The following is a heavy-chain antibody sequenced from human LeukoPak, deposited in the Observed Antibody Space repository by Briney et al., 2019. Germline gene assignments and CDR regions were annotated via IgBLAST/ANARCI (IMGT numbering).Heavy chain of an antibody. D-gene: IGHD3-22*01. V-gene: IGHV3-74*01. J-gene: IGHJ4*02. Sequence: GGSLRLSCTASGFTFSSYWMNWVRHAPGKGLVWVSRINSDGSSTSYADSVKGRFTISRDNSKNTLYLQMNSLRAEDTAVYYCAKPPYYYDSSGYYGPFDYWGQGTLVTVSS. CDR1: GFTFSSYW. CDR2: INSDGSST. CDR3: AKPPYYYDSSGYYGPFDY.